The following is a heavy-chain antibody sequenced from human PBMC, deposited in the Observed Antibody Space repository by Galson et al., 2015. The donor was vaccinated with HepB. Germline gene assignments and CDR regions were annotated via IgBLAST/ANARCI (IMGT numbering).Heavy chain of an antibody. Sequence: SVKVSCKASGGTFSSYAISWVRQAPGQGLEWMGGIIPIFGTANYAQKFRGRVTITADESTSTAYMELSSLRSEDTAVYYCARSDVVVVAATPDAFDIWGQGTMVTVSS. CDR1: GGTFSSYA. D-gene: IGHD2-15*01. CDR2: IIPIFGTA. V-gene: IGHV1-69*13. CDR3: ARSDVVVVAATPDAFDI. J-gene: IGHJ3*02.